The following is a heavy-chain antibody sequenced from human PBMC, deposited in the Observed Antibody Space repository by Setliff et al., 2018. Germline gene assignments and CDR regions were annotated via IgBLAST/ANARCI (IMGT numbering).Heavy chain of an antibody. CDR1: GGSFSDYY. J-gene: IGHJ4*02. Sequence: PSETLSLTCTVYGGSFSDYYWSWIRQPAGKGLEWIGRLHTSGSIDYNPSLKSRVTISVDTSKNQFSLRLRSVTAADTAVYFCARDNTMVGATDYWGLGTLVTVS. CDR2: LHTSGSI. CDR3: ARDNTMVGATDY. V-gene: IGHV4-4*07. D-gene: IGHD1-26*01.